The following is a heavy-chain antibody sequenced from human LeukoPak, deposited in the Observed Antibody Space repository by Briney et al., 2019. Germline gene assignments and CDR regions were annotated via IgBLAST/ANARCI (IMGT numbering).Heavy chain of an antibody. CDR2: ISSSSNII. CDR1: GFTFSSYS. Sequence: PGGSLRLSCAASGFTFSSYSMNWVRQAPGKGLEWVSYISSSSNIINYADSVKGRFTISRDNAKNSLYLQMNNLRAEDTAVYYCARVFGAGYSDYWGQGTLVTVSS. V-gene: IGHV3-48*01. D-gene: IGHD4/OR15-4a*01. J-gene: IGHJ4*02. CDR3: ARVFGAGYSDY.